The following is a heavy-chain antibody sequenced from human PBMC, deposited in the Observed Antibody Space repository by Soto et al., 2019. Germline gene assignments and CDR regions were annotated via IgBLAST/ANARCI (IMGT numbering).Heavy chain of an antibody. CDR2: IIPVFNTP. V-gene: IGHV1-69*01. D-gene: IGHD3-22*01. CDR3: ARGDSPYVWFNEF. J-gene: IGHJ4*02. Sequence: QEQLVQSGAEVKRTGSSVKVSCKDSGGLFSSYAISWVRQAPGQGLEWVGGIIPVFNTPYYAQKFQGRVTISADDSTNTAYMELSSLTSEDTAMYYCARGDSPYVWFNEFWGQGSLVTVSS. CDR1: GGLFSSYA.